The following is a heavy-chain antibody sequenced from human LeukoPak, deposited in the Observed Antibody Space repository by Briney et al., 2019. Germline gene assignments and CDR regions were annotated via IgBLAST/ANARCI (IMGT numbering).Heavy chain of an antibody. CDR3: ARSPGSTSWFDP. J-gene: IGHJ5*02. CDR2: INPSGGGT. CDR1: GYTFTSYY. Sequence: GASVKVSCKASGYTFTSYYSHWVRQAPGQGLEWMGVINPSGGGTSYAQKFQGRVTMTRDTSTSTVYMELSSLRSEDTAVYYCARSPGSTSWFDPWGQGTLVTVSS. D-gene: IGHD3-10*01. V-gene: IGHV1-46*01.